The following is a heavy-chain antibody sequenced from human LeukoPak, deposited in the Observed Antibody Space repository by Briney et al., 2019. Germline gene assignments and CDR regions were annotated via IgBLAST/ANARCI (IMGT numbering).Heavy chain of an antibody. CDR2: INHSGST. CDR1: GGSFSGYY. CDR3: ARKGHDAFDI. Sequence: PSETLSLTCAVYGGSFSGYYWSWIRQPPGKGLEWIGEINHSGSTNYNPSLKSRVTISVDTSKNQFSLKLSSVTAADTAVYYCARKGHDAFDIWGQGTVITVSS. V-gene: IGHV4-34*01. J-gene: IGHJ3*02.